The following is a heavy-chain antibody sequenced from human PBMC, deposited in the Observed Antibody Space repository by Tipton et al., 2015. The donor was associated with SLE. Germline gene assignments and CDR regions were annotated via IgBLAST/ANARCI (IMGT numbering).Heavy chain of an antibody. CDR2: ISWNSGSI. CDR1: GFTFDDYA. CDR3: AKDPSSGWSGDAFDI. V-gene: IGHV3-9*01. D-gene: IGHD6-19*01. Sequence: SLRLSCAASGFTFDDYAMHWVRQAPGEGLEWVSGISWNSGSIGYADSVKGRFTISRDNAKNSLYLQMNSLRAEDTALYYCAKDPSSGWSGDAFDIWGQGTMVTVSS. J-gene: IGHJ3*02.